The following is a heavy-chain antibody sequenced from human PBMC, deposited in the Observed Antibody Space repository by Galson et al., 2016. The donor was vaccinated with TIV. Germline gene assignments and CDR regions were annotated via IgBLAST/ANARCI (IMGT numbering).Heavy chain of an antibody. CDR1: GLVVSDNF. J-gene: IGHJ6*02. D-gene: IGHD2-21*01. CDR2: ISDTDYT. V-gene: IGHV3-66*03. CDR3: VRERRHCGTECFLRYYFGMDV. Sequence: SLRLSCAASGLVVSDNFMTWVRQAPGKGLEWVSLISDTDYTQYAASVRGRFSISRDKTTNIVYLHMDRFRAEDAAVYYCVRERRHCGTECFLRYYFGMDVCGQGTTVTVS.